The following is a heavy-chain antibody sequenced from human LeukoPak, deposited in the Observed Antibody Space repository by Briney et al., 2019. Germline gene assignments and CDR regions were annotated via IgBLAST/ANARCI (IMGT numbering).Heavy chain of an antibody. CDR2: INNNGGST. J-gene: IGHJ3*02. D-gene: IGHD3-16*01. CDR3: VKTMMTFGGVIRTDAFDI. CDR1: GFTFSRYA. V-gene: IGHV3-64D*06. Sequence: GGSLGLSCSASGFTFSRYAMHWVRQAPGKGLEYVSGINNNGGSTYYSDSVKARLTISRDNSKNTLFLQMASLRAEDTAVYYCVKTMMTFGGVIRTDAFDIWGQGTMVTVPS.